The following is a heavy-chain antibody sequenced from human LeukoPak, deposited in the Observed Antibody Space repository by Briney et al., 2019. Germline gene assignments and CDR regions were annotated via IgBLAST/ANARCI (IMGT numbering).Heavy chain of an antibody. D-gene: IGHD3-22*01. Sequence: GGSLRLSCAASGFTFSSYAMHWVRQAPGKGLEYVSAISSNGGSTYYANSVKGRFTISRDNSKNTLYLQMGSLRAEDMAVYYCARGARNYYDSSGHLTKPLDYWGQGTLVTVSS. CDR2: ISSNGGST. J-gene: IGHJ4*02. CDR1: GFTFSSYA. V-gene: IGHV3-64*01. CDR3: ARGARNYYDSSGHLTKPLDY.